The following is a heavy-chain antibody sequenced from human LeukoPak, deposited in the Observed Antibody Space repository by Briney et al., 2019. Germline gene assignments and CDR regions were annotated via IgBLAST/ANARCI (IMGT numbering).Heavy chain of an antibody. V-gene: IGHV3-30*18. CDR3: AKGGGGGEDFNY. J-gene: IGHJ4*02. Sequence: GGSLRLSCAASGFTFSSYTMHWVRQAPGKGLEWVATMSFDGINKYYADSVKGRFTISRDNSKNTLYLQMNSLRAEDTAVYYCAKGGGGGEDFNYWGQGTLVIVSS. D-gene: IGHD3-16*01. CDR2: MSFDGINK. CDR1: GFTFSSYT.